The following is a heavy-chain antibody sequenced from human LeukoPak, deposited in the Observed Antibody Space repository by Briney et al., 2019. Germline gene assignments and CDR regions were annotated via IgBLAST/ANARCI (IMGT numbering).Heavy chain of an antibody. CDR1: GFTFSSYA. CDR3: ASDLPHPIAAAGFDY. Sequence: PGGSLRLSCAASGFTFSSYAMHWVRQAPGKGLEWVAVISYDGSNKYYADSVKGRFTISRDNSKNTLYLQMNSLRAEDTAVYYCASDLPHPIAAAGFDYWGQGTLVTVSS. D-gene: IGHD6-13*01. CDR2: ISYDGSNK. V-gene: IGHV3-30-3*01. J-gene: IGHJ4*02.